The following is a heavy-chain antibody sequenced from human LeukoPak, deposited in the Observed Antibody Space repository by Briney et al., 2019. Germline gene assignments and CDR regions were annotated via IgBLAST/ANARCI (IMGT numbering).Heavy chain of an antibody. CDR1: GGSISSYY. V-gene: IGHV4-59*08. Sequence: PSETLSLTCTVSGGSISSYYWSWIRQPPGKGLEWIGYIYYTGSINYNPSLKSRVTISVDTSKNQFSLKLSSVTAADTAVYYCARRVAVAGPLDYWGQGTLVPVSS. CDR3: ARRVAVAGPLDY. J-gene: IGHJ4*02. CDR2: IYYTGSI. D-gene: IGHD6-19*01.